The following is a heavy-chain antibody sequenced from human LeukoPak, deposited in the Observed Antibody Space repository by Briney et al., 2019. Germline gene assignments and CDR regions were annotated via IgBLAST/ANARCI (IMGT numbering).Heavy chain of an antibody. Sequence: VSVKVSCKASGGTFSSYGISWVRQAPGQGLEWMGWISAYNGNTNYAQKLQGRVTMTTDTSTSTAYMELRSLRSDDTAVYYCARDWCSSSWYMEISYYYYGMDVWGQGTTVTVSS. CDR3: ARDWCSSSWYMEISYYYYGMDV. CDR1: GGTFSSYG. V-gene: IGHV1-18*01. CDR2: ISAYNGNT. J-gene: IGHJ6*02. D-gene: IGHD6-13*01.